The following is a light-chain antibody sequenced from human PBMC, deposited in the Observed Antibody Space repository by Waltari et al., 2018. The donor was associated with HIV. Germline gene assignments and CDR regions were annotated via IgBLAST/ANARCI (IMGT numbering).Light chain of an antibody. Sequence: DIQMTQSPPSLSAVIGERVTITCRASQRIANYVAWFQQKPGEAPKSLFYDASYLQNGVPSRFSGSGFGTDFSLTITSLQPEDFATYYCQQYNIYPLTFGQGTKLEI. V-gene: IGKV1-16*01. CDR2: DAS. J-gene: IGKJ2*01. CDR3: QQYNIYPLT. CDR1: QRIANY.